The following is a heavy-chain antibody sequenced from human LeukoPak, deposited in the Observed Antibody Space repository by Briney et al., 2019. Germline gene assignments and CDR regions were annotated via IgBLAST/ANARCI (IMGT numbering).Heavy chain of an antibody. Sequence: PGGSLRVSCAASGFTFSDYSMNWIRQPPGKGLEWIGEINHSGSTNYNPSLKSRVTISVDTSKNQFSLKLSSVTAADTAVYYCARHGHDILTGIDNWFDPWGQGTLVTVSS. CDR2: INHSGST. D-gene: IGHD3-9*01. CDR3: ARHGHDILTGIDNWFDP. CDR1: GFTFSDYS. V-gene: IGHV4-34*01. J-gene: IGHJ5*02.